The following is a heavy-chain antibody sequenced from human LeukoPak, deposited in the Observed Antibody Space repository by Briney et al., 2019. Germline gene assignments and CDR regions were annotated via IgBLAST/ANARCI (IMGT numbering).Heavy chain of an antibody. CDR2: IYHSGST. V-gene: IGHV4-30-2*01. CDR3: ARGSLGRGYYLDY. D-gene: IGHD3-22*01. J-gene: IGHJ4*02. CDR1: GGSISSGGYS. Sequence: SQTLSLTCAVSGGSISSGGYSRSWIRQPPGKGLEWIGYIYHSGSTYYNPSLKSRVTISVDRSKNQFSLKLSSVTAADTAVYYCARGSLGRGYYLDYWGQGTLVTVSS.